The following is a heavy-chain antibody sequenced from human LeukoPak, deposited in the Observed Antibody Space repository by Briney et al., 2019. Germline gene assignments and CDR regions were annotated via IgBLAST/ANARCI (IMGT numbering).Heavy chain of an antibody. CDR1: GFTLDDYA. D-gene: IGHD3-22*01. CDR3: AKGITMIVVDGFDC. CDR2: ISGDGGST. V-gene: IGHV3-43*02. J-gene: IGHJ4*02. Sequence: GGSLRLSCAASGFTLDDYAMHWVRQAPGKGLEWVSLISGDGGSTYYADSVKGRFTISRDNSKNSLYLQMNSLRTEDTALYYCAKGITMIVVDGFDCWGQGTLVTVSS.